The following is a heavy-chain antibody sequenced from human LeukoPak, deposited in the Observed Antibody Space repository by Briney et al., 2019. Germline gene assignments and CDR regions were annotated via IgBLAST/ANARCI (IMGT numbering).Heavy chain of an antibody. CDR3: ARMRHYYYYGMDV. CDR1: GGTFSSYA. Sequence: ASVKVSCKASGGTFSSYAISWVRQAPGQGLEWMGGIIPIFGTANYAQKLQGRVTMTTDTSTSTAYMELRSLRSDDTAVYYCARMRHYYYYGMDVWGQGTMVTVSS. J-gene: IGHJ6*02. V-gene: IGHV1-69*05. CDR2: IIPIFGTA.